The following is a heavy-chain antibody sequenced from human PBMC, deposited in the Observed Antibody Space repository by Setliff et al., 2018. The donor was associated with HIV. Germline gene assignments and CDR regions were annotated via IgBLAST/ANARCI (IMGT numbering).Heavy chain of an antibody. D-gene: IGHD5-18*01. CDR1: GFTFKSSA. V-gene: IGHV3-23*01. CDR3: ASSGYNYGGYYMDV. J-gene: IGHJ6*03. CDR2: ISNSDGRP. Sequence: GESLKISCAASGFTFKSSAMSWVRQAPGEGLAWVSTISNSDGRPNYAASVKGRFTISRDNGKNSLYLQMNSLRAEDTAVYYCASSGYNYGGYYMDVWGKGTTVTVSS.